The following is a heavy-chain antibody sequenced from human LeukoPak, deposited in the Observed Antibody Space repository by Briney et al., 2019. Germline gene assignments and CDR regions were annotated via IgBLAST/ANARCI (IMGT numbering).Heavy chain of an antibody. V-gene: IGHV3-30*04. D-gene: IGHD2-21*02. CDR2: ISYDGSNK. CDR1: GFTFSSYA. Sequence: GGSLRLSCAASGFTFSSYAMHWVRQAPGKGLEWVAVISYDGSNKYYADSVKGRFTISRDNSKNTLYLQMNSLRAKDTAVYYCARDLFCGGDCYSGYWGQGTLVTVSS. CDR3: ARDLFCGGDCYSGY. J-gene: IGHJ4*02.